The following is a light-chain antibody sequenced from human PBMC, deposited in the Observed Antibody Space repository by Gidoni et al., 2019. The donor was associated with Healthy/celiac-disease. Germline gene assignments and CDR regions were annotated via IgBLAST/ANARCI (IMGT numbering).Light chain of an antibody. J-gene: IGKJ4*01. V-gene: IGKV3-11*01. Sequence: EIGLTQSPATLSLSPGERAPLSCMARQSVSSYLACYQQKPGQAPRLLSYDASNRATGLPASFSGSWSGTDFTLTISSLAPEYFAVYYCQQRSNWPSFTFGGGTKVEIK. CDR2: DAS. CDR1: QSVSSY. CDR3: QQRSNWPSFT.